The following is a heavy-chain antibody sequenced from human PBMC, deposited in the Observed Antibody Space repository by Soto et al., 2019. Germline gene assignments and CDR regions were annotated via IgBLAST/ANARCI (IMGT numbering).Heavy chain of an antibody. V-gene: IGHV3-21*01. CDR2: ISSSSSYI. J-gene: IGHJ4*02. CDR3: ARDRGQGGGAVDY. CDR1: GFTFSSYS. Sequence: EVQLVESGGGLVKPGGSLRLSCAASGFTFSSYSMNWVRQAPGKGLEWVSSISSSSSYIYYADSVKGRFTISRDNAKNSLYLQMNSLRGEDTAVYYCARDRGQGGGAVDYWGQGTLVTVSS. D-gene: IGHD3-16*01.